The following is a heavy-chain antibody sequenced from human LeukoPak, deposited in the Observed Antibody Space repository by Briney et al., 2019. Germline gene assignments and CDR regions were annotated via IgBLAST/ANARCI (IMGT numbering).Heavy chain of an antibody. J-gene: IGHJ5*02. V-gene: IGHV7-4-1*02. D-gene: IGHD1-26*01. CDR1: RYTYTRYA. CDR3: ARGEDNWFDP. Sequence: SVKDSCKASRYTYTRYAMNWVRPAPGQELEGMGWIHTNTWNPTYVRGFTGRFVFSMDTSVSQAYLQISSLKAEDTAVYDCARGEDNWFDPWGQGTLVTVSS. CDR2: IHTNTWNP.